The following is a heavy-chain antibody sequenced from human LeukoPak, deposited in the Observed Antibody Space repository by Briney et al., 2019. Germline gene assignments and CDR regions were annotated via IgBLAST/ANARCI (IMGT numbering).Heavy chain of an antibody. V-gene: IGHV3-66*02. CDR2: IYTAGET. CDR3: ASEGD. Sequence: GGPLRLSCLGSGFTVSNNYMSWVRQAPGKGLEWVSVIYTAGETYYADSVKGRFTISRDISKNTVYLQMNSLRGDDTAMYYCASEGDWGQGTLVTVSS. J-gene: IGHJ4*02. CDR1: GFTVSNNY. D-gene: IGHD3-16*01.